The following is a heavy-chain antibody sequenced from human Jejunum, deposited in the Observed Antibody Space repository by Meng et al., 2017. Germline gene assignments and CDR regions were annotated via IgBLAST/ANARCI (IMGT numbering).Heavy chain of an antibody. CDR1: GYTFTTYF. V-gene: IGHV1-3*04. D-gene: IGHD6-19*01. J-gene: IGHJ4*02. CDR3: AVPPCSGGWCYFDY. CDR2: VNTDNGNT. Sequence: QAQVVQSWDEVKKPGASVKVSCKASGYTFTTYFIHWVRQAPGQRLEWMGWVNTDNGNTKYSQKFQDRVTITRDTSASTVYMDLRSLTSEDTAVYYCAVPPCSGGWCYFDYWGQGAMVTVSS.